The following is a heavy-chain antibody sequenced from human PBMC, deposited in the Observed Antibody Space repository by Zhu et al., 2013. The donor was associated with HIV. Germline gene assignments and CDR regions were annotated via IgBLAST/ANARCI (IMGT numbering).Heavy chain of an antibody. D-gene: IGHD6-19*01. CDR3: AKDRALYSGGWLEMDY. CDR1: GFTFTDYG. V-gene: IGHV3-30*18. J-gene: IGHJ4*03. CDR2: ISYDGSNK. Sequence: VQLVESGGGVVQPGRSLRLSCAASGFTFTDYGIHWVRQAPGKGLEWVAVISYDGSNKFYADSVKGRFTISRDDSKSTLYLQMNSLRAEDTAVYYCAKDRALYSGGWLEMDYWGREPGRRLL.